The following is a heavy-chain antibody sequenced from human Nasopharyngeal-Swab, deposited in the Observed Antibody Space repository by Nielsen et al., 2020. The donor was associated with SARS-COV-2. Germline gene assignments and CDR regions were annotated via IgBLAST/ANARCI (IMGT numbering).Heavy chain of an antibody. CDR1: GFTLSHYG. J-gene: IGHJ4*02. CDR3: ARDDGGLGDY. CDR2: ISYDGNTK. Sequence: GGSLRLSCAASGFTLSHYGMHWVRQAPGKGLEWAAAISYDGNTKYYADSAKGRFTISRDSAKNAPYLEMNSLRPEDTAVYFCARDDGGLGDYWGQGTLVTVSS. V-gene: IGHV3-30*03. D-gene: IGHD3-10*01.